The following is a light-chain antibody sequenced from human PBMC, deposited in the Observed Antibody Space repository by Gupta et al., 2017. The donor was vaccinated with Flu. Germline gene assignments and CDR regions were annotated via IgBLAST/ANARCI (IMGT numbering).Light chain of an antibody. J-gene: IGLJ3*02. CDR2: GSN. V-gene: IGLV1-51*01. Sequence: GSNKRPSEIPDRFSGSESGTSATLTISGLQTGDEAEYYCGTWDNSLNVVVFGGGTKLTVL. CDR3: GTWDNSLNVVV.